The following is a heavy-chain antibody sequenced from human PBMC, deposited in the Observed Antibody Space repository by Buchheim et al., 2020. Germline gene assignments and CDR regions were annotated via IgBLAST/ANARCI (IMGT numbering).Heavy chain of an antibody. V-gene: IGHV3-23*01. D-gene: IGHD6-13*01. CDR2: ISGSGGST. CDR1: GFTFSSYA. Sequence: EVQLLESGGGLVQPGGSLRLSCAASGFTFSSYAMSWVRQAPGKGLEWVSAISGSGGSTYYADSVKGRFTISRDNSKNTLYLQMNSLRAEHTAVYYCAKDKCIAGGKSSYYYYMDVWGKGTT. J-gene: IGHJ6*03. CDR3: AKDKCIAGGKSSYYYYMDV.